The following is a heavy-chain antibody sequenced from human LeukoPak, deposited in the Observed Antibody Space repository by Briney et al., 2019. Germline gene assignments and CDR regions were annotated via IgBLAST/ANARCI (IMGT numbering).Heavy chain of an antibody. CDR1: GGSISSYY. CDR2: IYYSGST. D-gene: IGHD6-19*01. CDR3: ARRRGGWPFDY. Sequence: PSETLSLTCTVSGGSISSYYWSWIRQPPGKGLEWIGYIYYSGSTNYNPSLKSRVTISIDTSKNQFSLKLSSVTAADTAVYYCARRRGGWPFDYWGQGTLVTVSS. J-gene: IGHJ4*02. V-gene: IGHV4-59*08.